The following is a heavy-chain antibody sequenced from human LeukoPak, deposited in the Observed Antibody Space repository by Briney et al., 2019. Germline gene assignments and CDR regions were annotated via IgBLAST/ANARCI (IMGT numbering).Heavy chain of an antibody. D-gene: IGHD2-15*01. CDR1: GYTFTSYA. V-gene: IGHV1-8*03. CDR2: MNPNSGNT. Sequence: ASVKVSCKASGYTFTSYAMHWVRQAPGQRLEWMGWMNPNSGNTGYAQKFQGRVTITRNTSISTAYMELSSLRSEDTAVYYCARATTNAYCSGGSCYLGNCYYYYMDVWGKGTTVTVSS. CDR3: ARATTNAYCSGGSCYLGNCYYYYMDV. J-gene: IGHJ6*03.